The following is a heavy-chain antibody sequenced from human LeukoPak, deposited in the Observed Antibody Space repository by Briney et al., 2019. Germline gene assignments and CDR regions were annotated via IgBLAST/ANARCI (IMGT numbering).Heavy chain of an antibody. D-gene: IGHD3-10*01. J-gene: IGHJ2*01. CDR3: ARGKYYYGSGTYYTRSYDWYFDL. CDR2: INHSGST. V-gene: IGHV4-34*01. CDR1: GGSFSGYY. Sequence: SETLSLTCAVYGGSFSGYYWSWIRQPPGKGLEWIGEINHSGSTNYNPSLKSRVSTSVDTSKNQFSLKLSSVTAADTAVYYCARGKYYYGSGTYYTRSYDWYFDLWGRGTLVTVSS.